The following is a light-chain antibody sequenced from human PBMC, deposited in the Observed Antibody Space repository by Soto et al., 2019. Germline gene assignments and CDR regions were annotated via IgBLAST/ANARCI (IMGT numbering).Light chain of an antibody. CDR3: QSYDSSLSGWV. Sequence: QSVLTQPPSVSGAPGQRVTIYCTGSRSNIGAGYDVHWYQQLPGTAPKLLIYGNSNRPSGVPDRFSGSKSGTSASLAITWLQAEDEADYYCQSYDSSLSGWVFGGGTKVTVL. V-gene: IGLV1-40*01. CDR2: GNS. CDR1: RSNIGAGYD. J-gene: IGLJ3*02.